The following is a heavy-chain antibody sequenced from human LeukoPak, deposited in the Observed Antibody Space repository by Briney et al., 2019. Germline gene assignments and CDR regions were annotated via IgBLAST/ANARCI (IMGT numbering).Heavy chain of an antibody. CDR1: GYTFTGYY. D-gene: IGHD3-22*01. V-gene: IGHV1-2*06. Sequence: ASVKVSCKASGYTFTGYYMHWVRQAPGQGLEWMGRINPNSCGTNYAQKFQGRVTRTRDTSISTAYMELSRLRSDDTAVYYCARDLHYYDSSGYYYVQTGDYWGQGTLVTVSS. J-gene: IGHJ4*02. CDR2: INPNSCGT. CDR3: ARDLHYYDSSGYYYVQTGDY.